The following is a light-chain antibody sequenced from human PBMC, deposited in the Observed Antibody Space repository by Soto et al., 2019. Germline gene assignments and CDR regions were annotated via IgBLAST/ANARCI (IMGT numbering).Light chain of an antibody. V-gene: IGKV3-11*01. Sequence: EIVLTQSPATLSLSPGERATLSCRASQSVNSYLAWYQQKPGQAPRLLIYDSSNRATGIPARFSGSGSGTDFTLTISSLEPEDFAVYYCQQRINWPLTFGGG. CDR1: QSVNSY. CDR2: DSS. CDR3: QQRINWPLT. J-gene: IGKJ4*01.